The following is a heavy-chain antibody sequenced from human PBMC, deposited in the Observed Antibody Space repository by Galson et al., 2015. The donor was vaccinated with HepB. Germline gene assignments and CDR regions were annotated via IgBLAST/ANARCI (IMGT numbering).Heavy chain of an antibody. CDR2: ISSSSSYI. Sequence: SLRLSCAASGFTFSSYSMNWVRQAPGKGLEWVSSISSSSSYIYYADSVKGRFTISRDNAKNSLYLQMNSLRAEDTAVYYCARCKAGMIAGSAFDIWGQGTMVTVSS. CDR3: ARCKAGMIAGSAFDI. V-gene: IGHV3-21*01. J-gene: IGHJ3*02. D-gene: IGHD3-22*01. CDR1: GFTFSSYS.